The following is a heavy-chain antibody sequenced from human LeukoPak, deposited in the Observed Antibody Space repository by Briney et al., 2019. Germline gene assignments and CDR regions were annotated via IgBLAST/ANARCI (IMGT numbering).Heavy chain of an antibody. CDR3: ARFITIFGVVTYAFDI. CDR1: GGSISSYY. V-gene: IGHV4-59*01. D-gene: IGHD3-3*01. CDR2: IYYSGST. J-gene: IGHJ3*02. Sequence: PSETLSLTCTVSGGSISSYYWSWIRQPPGKGLEWIGYIYYSGSTNYNPSLKSRVTISVDTSKNQSSLKLSSVTAADTAVYYCARFITIFGVVTYAFDIWGQGTMVTVSS.